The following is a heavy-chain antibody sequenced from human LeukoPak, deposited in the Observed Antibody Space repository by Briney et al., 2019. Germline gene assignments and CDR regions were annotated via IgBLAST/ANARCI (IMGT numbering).Heavy chain of an antibody. Sequence: KFQGRVTITRDTSASTAYMELSSLRSEDTAVYYRARTLPPGSYQYYFDYWGQGTLVTVSS. J-gene: IGHJ4*02. D-gene: IGHD1-26*01. CDR3: ARTLPPGSYQYYFDY. V-gene: IGHV1-3*01.